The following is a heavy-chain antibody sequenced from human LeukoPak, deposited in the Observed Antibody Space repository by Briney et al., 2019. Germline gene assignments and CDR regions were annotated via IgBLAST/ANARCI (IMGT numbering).Heavy chain of an antibody. CDR1: GFTFDDYA. D-gene: IGHD4-17*01. CDR3: AKDTYGRVTTVDY. CDR2: ISWNSGSI. V-gene: IGHV3-9*01. J-gene: IGHJ4*02. Sequence: GGSLRLSCAASGFTFDDYAMHWVRQAPGKGLEWVSGISWNSGSIGYADSVKGRFTISRDNAKNSLYLQMNSLRAEDTALYYCAKDTYGRVTTVDYWGQGTLVTVSS.